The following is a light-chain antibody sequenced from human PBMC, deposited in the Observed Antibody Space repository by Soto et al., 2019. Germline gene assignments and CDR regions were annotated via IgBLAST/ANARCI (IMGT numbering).Light chain of an antibody. CDR2: GAS. J-gene: IGKJ4*01. CDR1: QSVSSSY. V-gene: IGKV3-20*01. Sequence: EIVLTQSPGTLSLSPGERATLSCRASQSVSSSYLAWYQQKPGQAPRLLIYGASSRATGIPDRFSGGGSGTDFTLTISRLEPEDVAVYYCQQYGSSPRALTFGGGTKVESK. CDR3: QQYGSSPRALT.